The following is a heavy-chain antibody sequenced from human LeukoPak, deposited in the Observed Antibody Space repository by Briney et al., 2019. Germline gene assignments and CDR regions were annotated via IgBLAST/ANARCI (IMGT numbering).Heavy chain of an antibody. J-gene: IGHJ4*02. V-gene: IGHV4-59*01. Sequence: SETLSLTCTVSGGSISSYYWSWIRQPPGKGLEWIGYIYYSGSTNYNPSLKSRVTISVDTSKNQFSLKLSSATAADTAVYYCARESYYSLFDYWGQGTLVTVSS. CDR2: IYYSGST. D-gene: IGHD4-11*01. CDR1: GGSISSYY. CDR3: ARESYYSLFDY.